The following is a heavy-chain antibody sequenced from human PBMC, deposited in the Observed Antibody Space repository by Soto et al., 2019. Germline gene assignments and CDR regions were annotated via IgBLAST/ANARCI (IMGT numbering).Heavy chain of an antibody. J-gene: IGHJ6*02. D-gene: IGHD6-13*01. V-gene: IGHV1-2*04. CDR1: GYTFTGYY. CDR2: INPNSGGT. Sequence: QVQLVQSGAEVKKPGASVKVSCKASGYTFTGYYMHWVRQAPGQGLEWMGWINPNSGGTNYAQKCQGWVTMTRDTSISTADMELSRLRSDDTAVYYCASQYSSSGYGMDVWGQGTTVTVSS. CDR3: ASQYSSSGYGMDV.